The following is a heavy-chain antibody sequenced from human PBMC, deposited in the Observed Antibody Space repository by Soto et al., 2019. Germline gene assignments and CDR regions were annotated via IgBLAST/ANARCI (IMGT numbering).Heavy chain of an antibody. CDR3: ARVRWAAAGTWYGMDV. CDR1: GGTFSSYA. CDR2: IIPIFGTA. D-gene: IGHD6-13*01. V-gene: IGHV1-69*13. J-gene: IGHJ6*02. Sequence: SVKVSCKASGGTFSSYAISWVRQAPGQGLEWMGGIIPIFGTANYAQKFQGRVTITADESTSTAYMELSSLRSDDTAVYYCARVRWAAAGTWYGMDVWGQGTTVTVSS.